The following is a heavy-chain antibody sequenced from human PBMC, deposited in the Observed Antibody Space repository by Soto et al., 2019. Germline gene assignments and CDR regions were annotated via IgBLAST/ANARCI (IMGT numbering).Heavy chain of an antibody. CDR2: IYYSGSN. V-gene: IGHV4-31*03. J-gene: IGHJ5*02. Sequence: QVQLQESGPGLVKPSQTLSLTCTVSGGFISSGDYYWSWIRQHPGKGLEWIGYIYYSGSNHYNPSRKSRVTMSVDTSENQFSLKLSSLTAADTAVYYCARGRYSSSSNWFDPWGQGTLVTVSS. CDR3: ARGRYSSSSNWFDP. CDR1: GGFISSGDYY. D-gene: IGHD6-6*01.